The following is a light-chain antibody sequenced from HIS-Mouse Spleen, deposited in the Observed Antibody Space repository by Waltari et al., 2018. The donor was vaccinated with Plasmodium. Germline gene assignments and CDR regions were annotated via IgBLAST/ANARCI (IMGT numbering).Light chain of an antibody. J-gene: IGLJ3*02. Sequence: SYELTQPPSVSVSPGQTARITCPGDALPTTYAYWYQKKSGQAPVLVIYEDSKRPSGIPERFSGSSSGTMATLTISGAQVEDEADYYCYSTDSSGNHRVFGGGTKLTVL. CDR1: ALPTTY. CDR2: EDS. V-gene: IGLV3-10*01. CDR3: YSTDSSGNHRV.